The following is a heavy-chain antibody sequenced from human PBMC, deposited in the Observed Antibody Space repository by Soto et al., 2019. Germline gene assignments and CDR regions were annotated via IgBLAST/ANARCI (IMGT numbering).Heavy chain of an antibody. Sequence: VQLVQSGAEVKKPGASVKVSCKASGYNFNTYHIGWVRQAPGQELERMGWISAYNGHTNIAQKFQGRVTLTPYTATNAAYMELTSQTSEDGPVYYCARAGPERRDYVLLTDAHYGDFWGQGTLITGSS. CDR3: ARAGPERRDYVLLTDAHYGDF. J-gene: IGHJ1*01. CDR1: GYNFNTYH. CDR2: ISAYNGHT. D-gene: IGHD4-17*01. V-gene: IGHV1-18*04.